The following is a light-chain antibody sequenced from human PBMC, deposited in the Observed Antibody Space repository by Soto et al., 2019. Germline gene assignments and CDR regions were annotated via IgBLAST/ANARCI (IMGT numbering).Light chain of an antibody. CDR2: EVN. Sequence: LTHPPSASWSPGHAVAISCTGTSSDVGGYNYVSWYQQHPGKAPELMIYEVNKRPSGVPDRFSGSKSGNTASLTVSGLQAEDEADYYCSSYAGSSNVFGTGTKVTVL. CDR3: SSYAGSSNV. CDR1: SSDVGGYNY. J-gene: IGLJ1*01. V-gene: IGLV2-8*01.